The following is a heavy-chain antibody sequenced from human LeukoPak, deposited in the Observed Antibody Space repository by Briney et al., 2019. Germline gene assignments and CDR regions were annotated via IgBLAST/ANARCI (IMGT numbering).Heavy chain of an antibody. CDR3: ARRWSGWGFPLGAYFDY. D-gene: IGHD6-19*01. CDR2: IYHSGST. V-gene: IGHV4-38-2*01. Sequence: SETLSPTCAVSGYSISSGYYWGWIRQPPGKGLEWIGSIYHSGSTYYNPSLKSRVTISVDTSKNQFSLKLSSVTAADTAVYYCARRWSGWGFPLGAYFDYWGQGTLVTVSS. CDR1: GYSISSGYY. J-gene: IGHJ4*02.